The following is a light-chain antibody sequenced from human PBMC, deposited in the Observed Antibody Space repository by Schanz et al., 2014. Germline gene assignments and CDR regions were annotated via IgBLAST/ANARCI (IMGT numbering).Light chain of an antibody. Sequence: QSALTQPRSVSGSPGQSVSISCTGTSSGVGDLNYVSWYQQLPGKAPRLLIYDINKRPSGVPDRYSGSKSGNTASLTISGLQAEDEADYYCCSYAGTCSVVFGGGTKLTVL. CDR2: DIN. J-gene: IGLJ2*01. CDR3: CSYAGTCSVV. V-gene: IGLV2-11*01. CDR1: SSGVGDLNY.